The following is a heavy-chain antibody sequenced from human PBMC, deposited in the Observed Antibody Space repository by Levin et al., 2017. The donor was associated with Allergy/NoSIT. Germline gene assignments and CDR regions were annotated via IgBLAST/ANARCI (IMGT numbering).Heavy chain of an antibody. V-gene: IGHV3-7*01. D-gene: IGHD6-25*01. CDR2: IKQDGSEK. CDR3: ATLWLGSSGKIDWFDP. J-gene: IGHJ5*02. CDR1: GFTISSYW. Sequence: ASVKVSCAASGFTISSYWMAWVRQAPGKGLEWVANIKQDGSEKYYVDSVKGRFTISKDNARNSLYLQMNSLRAEDTAVYYCATLWLGSSGKIDWFDPWGQGTLVTVSS.